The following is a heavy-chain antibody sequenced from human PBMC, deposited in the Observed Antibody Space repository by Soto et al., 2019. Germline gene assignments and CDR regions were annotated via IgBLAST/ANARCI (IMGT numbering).Heavy chain of an antibody. CDR1: GFTFSSYA. D-gene: IGHD3-3*01. CDR2: ISGSGGST. V-gene: IGHV3-23*01. J-gene: IGHJ6*02. Sequence: PGGSLRLSCAASGFTFSSYAMSWVRQAPGKGLEWVSAISGSGGSTYYADSVKGRFTISRDNPKNTLYLQMNSLRAEDTAVYYCAKDRDTIFGVVIPYYYGMDVWGQGTTVTVSS. CDR3: AKDRDTIFGVVIPYYYGMDV.